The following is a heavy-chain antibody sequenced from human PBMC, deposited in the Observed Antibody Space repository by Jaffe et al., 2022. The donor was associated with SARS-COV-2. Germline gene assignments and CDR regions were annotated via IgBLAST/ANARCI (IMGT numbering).Heavy chain of an antibody. CDR2: IKSYVYGGTA. CDR1: GFSFADYA. Sequence: EVQLVESGGDLVQPGRSLRLSCTVSGFSFADYAMSWVRQAPGKGLEWVGYIKSYVYGGTAEYAASVSDRFTISRDDSHSILYLQMDSLRMEDTAVYYCTRRGRRFLYYAMDIWGLGTTVTVSS. V-gene: IGHV3-49*04. CDR3: TRRGRRFLYYAMDI. D-gene: IGHD5-12*01. J-gene: IGHJ6*02.